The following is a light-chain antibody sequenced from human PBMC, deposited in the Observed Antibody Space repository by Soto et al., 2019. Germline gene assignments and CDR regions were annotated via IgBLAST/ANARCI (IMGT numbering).Light chain of an antibody. CDR2: AAS. J-gene: IGKJ2*01. Sequence: DIQMTQSPSTLSGSVGDRVSITCRASQHINSFLNWYQQKPGEAPKLLIYAASRLQDGVPSRFSGSGSGTDFTLTISSLQPEDFATYYCQQSYTTPRFTFGQGTKVDIK. V-gene: IGKV1-39*01. CDR1: QHINSF. CDR3: QQSYTTPRFT.